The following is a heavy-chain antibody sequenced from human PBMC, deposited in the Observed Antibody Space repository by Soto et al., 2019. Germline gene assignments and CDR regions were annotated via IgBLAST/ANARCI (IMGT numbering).Heavy chain of an antibody. D-gene: IGHD3-3*01. CDR2: ISYDGSNK. V-gene: IGHV3-30*03. J-gene: IGHJ6*02. CDR1: GFTFSSYG. Sequence: GGSLRLSCAASGFTFSSYGMHWVRQAPGKGLEWVAVISYDGSNKYYADSVKGRFTISRDNSKNTLYLQMNSLRADDTAVYYCATGGAIFGVVDPPYYGLDVWGQGTTVTVSS. CDR3: ATGGAIFGVVDPPYYGLDV.